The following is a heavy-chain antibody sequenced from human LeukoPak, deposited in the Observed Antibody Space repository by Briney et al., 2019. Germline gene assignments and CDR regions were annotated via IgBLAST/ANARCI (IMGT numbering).Heavy chain of an antibody. CDR3: ARRAYFDAFDI. CDR2: IYHSGTT. D-gene: IGHD2/OR15-2a*01. J-gene: IGHJ3*02. V-gene: IGHV4-38-2*02. CDR1: GYSIRSGYY. Sequence: PSETLSLTCTLSGYSIRSGYYWGWIRQPPGKGLEWIGIIYHSGTTYYNLSLKSRVTISVGTSKNQFSLKLSSVTAADTAVYYCARRAYFDAFDIWGQGTMVTVSS.